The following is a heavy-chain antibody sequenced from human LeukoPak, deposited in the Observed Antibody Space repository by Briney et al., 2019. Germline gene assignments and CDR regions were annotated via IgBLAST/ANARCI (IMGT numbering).Heavy chain of an antibody. J-gene: IGHJ4*02. Sequence: SETLSLTCTVSGDSISRANYYWGWVRQPPGKGLEWIGSIYFSGSTYYNPSLKSRVTISVETSNGQFSLKLSSVTAADTAVYYCARDSCSSTSCRKKFDNWGQGTLVTVSS. V-gene: IGHV4-39*07. D-gene: IGHD2-2*01. CDR2: IYFSGST. CDR1: GDSISRANYY. CDR3: ARDSCSSTSCRKKFDN.